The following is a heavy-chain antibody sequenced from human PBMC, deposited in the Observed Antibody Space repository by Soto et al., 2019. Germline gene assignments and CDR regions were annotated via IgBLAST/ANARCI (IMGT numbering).Heavy chain of an antibody. V-gene: IGHV3-48*01. CDR1: GFTFSSYS. Sequence: GGSLRLSCAASGFTFSSYSMNWVRQAPGKGLEWVSYISSSSSTIYYADSVKGRFTISRDNAKNSLYLQMNSLRAEDTAVYYCASSGWYGGDYYYYYYMDVWGKGTTVTVSS. J-gene: IGHJ6*03. D-gene: IGHD6-19*01. CDR2: ISSSSSTI. CDR3: ASSGWYGGDYYYYYYMDV.